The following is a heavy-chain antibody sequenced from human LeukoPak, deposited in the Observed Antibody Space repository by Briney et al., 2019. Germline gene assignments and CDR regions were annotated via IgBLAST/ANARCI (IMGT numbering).Heavy chain of an antibody. CDR3: ARVGNYDDWFDP. D-gene: IGHD3-3*01. CDR1: GGSISGYY. CDR2: IFYTGNS. V-gene: IGHV4-59*01. J-gene: IGHJ5*02. Sequence: SETLSLTCAISGGSISGYYWSWIRQPPGKGLEWIGYIFYTGNSRYNPSLKSRVTISVETSKNQFSLKLTPVTAADTAVYYCARVGNYDDWFDPCGQGTLVTVSS.